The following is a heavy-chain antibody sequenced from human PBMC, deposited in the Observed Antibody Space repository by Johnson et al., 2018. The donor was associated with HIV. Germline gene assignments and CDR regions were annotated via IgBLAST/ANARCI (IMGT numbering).Heavy chain of an antibody. Sequence: QVQLVESGGGVVQPGGSLRLSCAASGFAFSNYAMHWVRQAPGKGLEWMAVISSDGRNTYYADSVKGRFTISRDNSKNLLYLQMNSLRAEDTAVYYCAGSGSSGYPDACDIWGKGTRVTVSS. CDR1: GFAFSNYA. D-gene: IGHD3-22*01. J-gene: IGHJ3*02. V-gene: IGHV3-30*04. CDR2: ISSDGRNT. CDR3: AGSGSSGYPDACDI.